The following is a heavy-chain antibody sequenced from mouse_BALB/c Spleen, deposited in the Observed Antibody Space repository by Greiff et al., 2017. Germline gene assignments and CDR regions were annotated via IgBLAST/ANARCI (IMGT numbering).Heavy chain of an antibody. CDR2: ISSGGSYT. Sequence: EVQVVESGGDLVKPGGSLKLSCAASGFTFSSYGMSWVRQTPDKRLEWVATISSGGSYTYYPDSVKGRFTISRDNAKNTLYLQMSSLKSEDTAMYYCARRQTTATLFDYWGQGTTLTVSS. CDR3: ARRQTTATLFDY. J-gene: IGHJ2*01. CDR1: GFTFSSYG. V-gene: IGHV5-6*01. D-gene: IGHD1-2*01.